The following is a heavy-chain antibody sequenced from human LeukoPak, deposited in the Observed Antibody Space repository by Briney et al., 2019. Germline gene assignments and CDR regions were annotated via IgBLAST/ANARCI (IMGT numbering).Heavy chain of an antibody. CDR3: AKDTAMAPFDY. CDR2: ISGSGGST. D-gene: IGHD5-18*01. V-gene: IGHV3-23*01. CDR1: GFTFSSHW. Sequence: GGSLRLSCAASGFTFSSHWMHWVRQAPGKGLEWVSAISGSGGSTYYADSVNGRFTISRDNSKNTLYLQMNSLRAEDTAVYYCAKDTAMAPFDYWGQGTLVTVSS. J-gene: IGHJ4*02.